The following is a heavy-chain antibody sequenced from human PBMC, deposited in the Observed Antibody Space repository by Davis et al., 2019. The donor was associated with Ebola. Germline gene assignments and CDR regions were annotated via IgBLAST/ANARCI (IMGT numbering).Heavy chain of an antibody. CDR3: ARLVAGGGANNWFDP. CDR1: GGSFSGYY. J-gene: IGHJ5*02. Sequence: MPSETLSLTCAVYGGSFSGYYWSWIRQPPGKGLEWIGEINHSGSTNYNPSLKSRVTISVDTSKNQFSLKLSSVTAADTAVYYCARLVAGGGANNWFDPWGQGTLVTVSS. D-gene: IGHD2-8*02. CDR2: INHSGST. V-gene: IGHV4-34*01.